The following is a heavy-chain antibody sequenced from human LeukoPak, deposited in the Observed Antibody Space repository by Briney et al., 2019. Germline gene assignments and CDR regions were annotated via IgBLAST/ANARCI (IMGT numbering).Heavy chain of an antibody. Sequence: GGSLRLSCAASGFTFSTYWLNWVRQAPGKGLEWVANIKQDGSEKYYVDSVKGRFTISRDNAKNSLYLQMNSLRAEDTAVYYCTRDPYGSGSYFTHWGQGTLVTVSS. J-gene: IGHJ4*02. CDR2: IKQDGSEK. CDR3: TRDPYGSGSYFTH. CDR1: GFTFSTYW. D-gene: IGHD3-10*01. V-gene: IGHV3-7*01.